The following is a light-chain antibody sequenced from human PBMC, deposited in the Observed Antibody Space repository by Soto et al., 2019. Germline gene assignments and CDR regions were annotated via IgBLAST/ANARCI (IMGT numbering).Light chain of an antibody. CDR1: QSVTSN. V-gene: IGKV3-15*01. J-gene: IGKJ5*01. CDR2: GAS. CDR3: QQYNSWPPT. Sequence: EIVMTQSPATLSVSAGERATLSCRASQSVTSNLAWYQQKPGQAPRLLIYGASTRATGIPARFSGSGSGTEFTLTISSLQSEDFAAYYCQQYNSWPPTFGQGTQLEIK.